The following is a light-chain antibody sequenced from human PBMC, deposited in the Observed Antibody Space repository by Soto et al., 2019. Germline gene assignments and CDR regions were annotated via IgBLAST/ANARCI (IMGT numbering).Light chain of an antibody. Sequence: QSVLTQPPSVSGAPGQRVTISCTGTSSNIGAGYDVYWYQQLPETAPKLLIYDNNHRPSGVRDRFSASRSGTSASLAVTGLQAEDEGDYYCQSYESSLCGICVFGSGTKLTVL. CDR3: QSYESSLCGICV. J-gene: IGLJ1*01. CDR1: SSNIGAGYD. V-gene: IGLV1-40*01. CDR2: DNN.